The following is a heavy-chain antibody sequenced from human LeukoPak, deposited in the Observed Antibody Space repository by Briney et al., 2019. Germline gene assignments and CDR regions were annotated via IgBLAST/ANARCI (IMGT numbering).Heavy chain of an antibody. J-gene: IGHJ6*02. D-gene: IGHD3-9*01. Sequence: GGSLRLSCAASGFTFSSYSMNWVRQAPGKGLEWVSSISSSSSYIYYADSVKGRFTISRDNAKNSLYLQMNSLRAEDTAVYYCARYGPQNYDILTGYYWEDYYYYYGMDVWGQGTTVTVSS. CDR3: ARYGPQNYDILTGYYWEDYYYYYGMDV. CDR1: GFTFSSYS. V-gene: IGHV3-21*01. CDR2: ISSSSSYI.